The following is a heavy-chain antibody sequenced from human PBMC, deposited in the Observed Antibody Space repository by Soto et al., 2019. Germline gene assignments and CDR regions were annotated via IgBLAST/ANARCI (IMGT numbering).Heavy chain of an antibody. D-gene: IGHD4-17*01. CDR3: ARPSDYGDYDGYFDL. V-gene: IGHV1-69*06. Sequence: QVQLVQSGAEVKKPGSSVKVSCKASGGTFSSYAISWVRQAPGQGLEWMGGIIPIFGTANYAQKFQGRVTITADKSTSTAYMELSSLRSKDTAVYYCARPSDYGDYDGYFDLWGRGTLVTVSS. J-gene: IGHJ2*01. CDR2: IIPIFGTA. CDR1: GGTFSSYA.